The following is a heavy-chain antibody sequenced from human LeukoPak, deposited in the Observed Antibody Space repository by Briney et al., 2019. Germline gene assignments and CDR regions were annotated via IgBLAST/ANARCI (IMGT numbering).Heavy chain of an antibody. D-gene: IGHD1-26*01. J-gene: IGHJ4*02. CDR3: ARVQRIVSRVCSFPY. CDR2: MDPDNGDT. V-gene: IGHV1-8*02. CDR1: GYSFTTPE. Sequence: ASVKVSCKASGYSFTTPEVNWVRQAAGQGLEWMGWMDPDNGDTHYAQEFQGRVTMTSDNSLTTAYTELRSLRSEDTAVYFCARVQRIVSRVCSFPYWGQGTPVTVSS.